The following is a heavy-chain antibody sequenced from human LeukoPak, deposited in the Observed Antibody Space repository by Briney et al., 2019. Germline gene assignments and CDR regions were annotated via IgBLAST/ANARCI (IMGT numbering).Heavy chain of an antibody. V-gene: IGHV4-59*01. Sequence: ASETLSLTCTVSGGSISSYYWSWIRQPPGKGLEWTGYIYYSGSTNYNPSLKSRVTISVDTSKNQFSLKLSSVTAADTAVYYCARVGYTAMVKSFDIWGQGTMVTVSS. CDR3: ARVGYTAMVKSFDI. CDR2: IYYSGST. J-gene: IGHJ3*02. D-gene: IGHD5-18*01. CDR1: GGSISSYY.